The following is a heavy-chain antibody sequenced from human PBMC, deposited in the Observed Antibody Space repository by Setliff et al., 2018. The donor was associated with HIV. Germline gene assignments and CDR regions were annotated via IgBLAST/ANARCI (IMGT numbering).Heavy chain of an antibody. Sequence: GGSLRLSCEASGFTFSVHGMHWVRQAPGKGLEWLAVIWYDGGKKYYADPVQGRFTISRDDSKNTLNLQMNSLRAEDTAVYYCASGYSSSSPRRDYWGQGTLVTVSS. CDR3: ASGYSSSSPRRDY. D-gene: IGHD6-6*01. CDR2: IWYDGGKK. V-gene: IGHV3-33*01. CDR1: GFTFSVHG. J-gene: IGHJ4*02.